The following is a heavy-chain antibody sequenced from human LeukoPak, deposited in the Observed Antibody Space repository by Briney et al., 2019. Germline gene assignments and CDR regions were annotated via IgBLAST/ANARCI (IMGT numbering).Heavy chain of an antibody. D-gene: IGHD6-19*01. CDR2: ISSGSTI. Sequence: GGSLRLSCAASGFTFSSYEMNWVRQAPGKGLEWVSYISSGSTIYDADSLKGRFTISRDNAKNSLYLQMNILRADDTAVYYCARESIAVAGAPFDYWGQGTLVTVSS. J-gene: IGHJ4*02. V-gene: IGHV3-48*03. CDR3: ARESIAVAGAPFDY. CDR1: GFTFSSYE.